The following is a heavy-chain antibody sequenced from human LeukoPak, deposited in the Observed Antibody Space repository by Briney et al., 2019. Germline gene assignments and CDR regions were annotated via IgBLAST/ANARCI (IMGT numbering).Heavy chain of an antibody. CDR1: GFTFSSYS. CDR2: ISSSSSYI. CDR3: ARVPYCGGDCYSANPRPVDY. Sequence: PGGSLRLSCAASGFTFSSYSRNWVRQAPGKGLEWVSSISSSSSYIYYADSVKGRFAISRDNAKNSLYLQMNSLRAEDTAVYYCARVPYCGGDCYSANPRPVDYWGQGTLVTVSS. J-gene: IGHJ4*02. V-gene: IGHV3-21*01. D-gene: IGHD2-21*02.